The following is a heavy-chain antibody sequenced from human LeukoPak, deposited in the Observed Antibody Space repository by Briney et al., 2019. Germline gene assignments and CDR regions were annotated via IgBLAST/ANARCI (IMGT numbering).Heavy chain of an antibody. CDR2: ISWNSGSI. CDR1: GFTFDDYA. J-gene: IGHJ4*02. Sequence: PGGSLRLSCAASGFTFDDYAMHWVRQAPGKGLEWVSGISWNSGSIGYADSVKGRFTISRDNAKNSLYLQMNSLRAEDTALYYCAKSYGSGSYFDYWGQGTLLTVSS. CDR3: AKSYGSGSYFDY. D-gene: IGHD3-10*01. V-gene: IGHV3-9*01.